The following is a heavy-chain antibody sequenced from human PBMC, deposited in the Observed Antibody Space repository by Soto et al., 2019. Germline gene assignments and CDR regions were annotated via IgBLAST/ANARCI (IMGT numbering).Heavy chain of an antibody. V-gene: IGHV1-69*13. CDR2: IIPIFGTA. Sequence: SVKVSCKASGGTFSSYAISWVRQAPGQVLEWMGGIIPIFGTANYARKFQGRVTITADESTSTAYMELSSLRSEDTAVYYCASCPLGYCTNGVCSNYYYYGMDVWGQGTTVTVSS. CDR3: ASCPLGYCTNGVCSNYYYYGMDV. D-gene: IGHD2-8*01. CDR1: GGTFSSYA. J-gene: IGHJ6*02.